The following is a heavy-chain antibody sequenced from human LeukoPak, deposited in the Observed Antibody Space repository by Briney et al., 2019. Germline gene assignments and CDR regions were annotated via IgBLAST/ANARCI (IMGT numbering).Heavy chain of an antibody. Sequence: PSETLSLTCTVSGGSISSYYWSWIRQPPGKGLEWIGYIYYSGSTNYNPSLKSRVTISVDTSKNQFSLKLSSVTAADTAVYYCARENFSNYYDSSGYYPWGQGTLVTVSS. CDR2: IYYSGST. J-gene: IGHJ5*02. V-gene: IGHV4-59*12. CDR3: ARENFSNYYDSSGYYP. CDR1: GGSISSYY. D-gene: IGHD3-22*01.